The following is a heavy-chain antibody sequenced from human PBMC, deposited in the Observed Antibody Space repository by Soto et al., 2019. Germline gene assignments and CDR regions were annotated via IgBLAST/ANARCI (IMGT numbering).Heavy chain of an antibody. J-gene: IGHJ3*02. D-gene: IGHD5-12*01. CDR2: IWYDGSNK. Sequence: GGSLRLSCAASGFTFSSYGMHWVRQAPGKGLEWVAVIWYDGSNKYYADSVKGRFTISRDNSKNTLYLQMNSLRAEDTAVYYCARGVEMATSDAFDIWGQGTMVTVSS. CDR1: GFTFSSYG. V-gene: IGHV3-33*01. CDR3: ARGVEMATSDAFDI.